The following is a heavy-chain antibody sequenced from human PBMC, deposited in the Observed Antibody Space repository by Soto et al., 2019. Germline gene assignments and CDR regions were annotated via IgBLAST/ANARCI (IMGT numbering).Heavy chain of an antibody. J-gene: IGHJ6*03. CDR2: INSDGSST. V-gene: IGHV3-74*01. Sequence: GGSLRLSCAASGFTFSSYWMHWVRQAPGKGLVWVSRINSDGSSTSYADSVKGRFTISRDNAKNTLYLQMNSLRAEDTAVYYCARVAAEVDDYIWGSYRSDMDVWGNGTTGTFSS. CDR3: ARVAAEVDDYIWGSYRSDMDV. D-gene: IGHD3-16*02. CDR1: GFTFSSYW.